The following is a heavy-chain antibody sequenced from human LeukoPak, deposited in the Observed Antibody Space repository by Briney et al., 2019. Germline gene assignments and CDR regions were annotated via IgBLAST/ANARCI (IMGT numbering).Heavy chain of an antibody. D-gene: IGHD7-27*01. CDR1: GGSFSGYY. CDR2: INHSGST. V-gene: IGHV4-34*01. Sequence: SETLSLTCAVYGGSFSGYYWSWIRQPPGKGLEWIGEINHSGSTNYNPSLKSRVTISVDTSKNQFSLKLSSVTAADTAVYYCARAWGYQGWFDPWGQGTLVTVSS. CDR3: ARAWGYQGWFDP. J-gene: IGHJ5*02.